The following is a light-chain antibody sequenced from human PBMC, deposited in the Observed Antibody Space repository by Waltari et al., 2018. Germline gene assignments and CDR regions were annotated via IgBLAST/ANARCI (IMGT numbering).Light chain of an antibody. CDR3: SAWDDSLNGWV. CDR2: RNK. V-gene: IGLV1-44*01. Sequence: QSVLTQPPSTSGTPGQRVTISCSGGSSNIGGNIVNWYQQFPGKAPNVLIDRNKQLPRAVPDRVSCAKSGTSASLVISGLLSEDEAEYYCSAWDDSLNGWVFGGGTKLTVL. CDR1: SSNIGGNI. J-gene: IGLJ3*02.